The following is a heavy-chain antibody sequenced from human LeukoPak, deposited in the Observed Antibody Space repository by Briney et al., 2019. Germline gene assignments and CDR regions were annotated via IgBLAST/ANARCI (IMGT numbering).Heavy chain of an antibody. J-gene: IGHJ4*02. Sequence: ASVKVSCKASGYTFTNYHINWVRQAPGQGLEWMGWINPNTGDRGYAQKFQGRVSITSDTSISTAYMELGSPRSEDTAVYFCARTTSLTASGYDYWGKRTLVTVSS. CDR3: ARTTSLTASGYDY. CDR2: INPNTGDR. D-gene: IGHD4-17*01. V-gene: IGHV1-8*03. CDR1: GYTFTNYH.